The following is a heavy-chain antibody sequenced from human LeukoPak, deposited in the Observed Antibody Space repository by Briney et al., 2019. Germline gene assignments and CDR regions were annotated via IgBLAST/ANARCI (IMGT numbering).Heavy chain of an antibody. CDR1: GFTFTGSA. CDR3: ARASGSYWAGIGY. CDR2: ISYDGSNK. J-gene: IGHJ4*02. D-gene: IGHD1-26*01. Sequence: GGSLRLSCAASGFTFTGSAIHRVRQAPGKGLEWVAVISYDGSNKYYADSVKGRFTISRDNSKNTLYLQMNSLRAEDTAVYYCARASGSYWAGIGYWGQGTLVTVSS. V-gene: IGHV3-30-3*01.